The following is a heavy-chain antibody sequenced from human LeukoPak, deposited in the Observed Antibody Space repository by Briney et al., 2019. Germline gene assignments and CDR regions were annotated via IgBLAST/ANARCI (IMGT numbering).Heavy chain of an antibody. CDR2: IDPGDSDT. CDR3: ARHGMAAAGNAFDI. V-gene: IGHV5-51*01. CDR1: GYSFTNYW. D-gene: IGHD6-13*01. Sequence: GESLKISCQVSGYSFTNYWIGWVRQMPGKGLEWMGSIDPGDSDTRYSPSFQGQVTISADKSISTAYLQWSSLKASDTAMYYCARHGMAAAGNAFDIWGQGTMVTVSS. J-gene: IGHJ3*02.